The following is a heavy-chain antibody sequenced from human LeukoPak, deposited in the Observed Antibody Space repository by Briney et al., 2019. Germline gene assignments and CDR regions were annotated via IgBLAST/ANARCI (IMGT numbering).Heavy chain of an antibody. CDR2: ISSSGSTI. Sequence: GGSLRLSCAASGFTFSSYEMNWVRQAPGKGLEWVSYISSSGSTIYYADSVKGRFTISRDNAKNSLYLQMNSLRAEDTAVYYCARNSGSYYADAFDIWGQGTMVTVSS. CDR3: ARNSGSYYADAFDI. V-gene: IGHV3-48*03. D-gene: IGHD1-26*01. CDR1: GFTFSSYE. J-gene: IGHJ3*02.